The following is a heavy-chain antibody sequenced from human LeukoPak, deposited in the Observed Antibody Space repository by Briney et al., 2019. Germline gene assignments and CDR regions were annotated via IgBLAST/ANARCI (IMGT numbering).Heavy chain of an antibody. CDR3: ARDPDGPRRIVGGPGY. Sequence: PGWSLRLSCAASGFTFSSYWMHWLRQTPGKGLEWVAVISYDGSNKYYADSVKGRFTISRDNSKNTLYLQMNSLRAEDTAVYYCARDPDGPRRIVGGPGYWGQGTLVTVSS. J-gene: IGHJ4*02. CDR2: ISYDGSNK. V-gene: IGHV3-30-3*01. CDR1: GFTFSSYW. D-gene: IGHD1-26*01.